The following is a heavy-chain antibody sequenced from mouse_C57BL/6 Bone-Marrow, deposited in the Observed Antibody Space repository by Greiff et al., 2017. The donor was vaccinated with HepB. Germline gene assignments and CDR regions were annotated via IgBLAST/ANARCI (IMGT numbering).Heavy chain of an antibody. D-gene: IGHD1-1*01. V-gene: IGHV1-81*01. CDR2: NYPRSGNT. Sequence: QVQLQQSGAELARPGASVKLSCKASGYTFTSYGISWVKQRTGQGLEWIGENYPRSGNTYYNEKFKGKATLTADKSSSTAYMELRSLTSEDSAVYFCGLYYGSSSWFAYWGQGTLVTVSA. CDR3: GLYYGSSSWFAY. J-gene: IGHJ3*01. CDR1: GYTFTSYG.